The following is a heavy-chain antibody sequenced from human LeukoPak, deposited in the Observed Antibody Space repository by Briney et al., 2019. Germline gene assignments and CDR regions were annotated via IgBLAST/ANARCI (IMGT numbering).Heavy chain of an antibody. V-gene: IGHV1-2*02. CDR3: ARSGGYSNWFDP. CDR1: GYTFTGHY. J-gene: IGHJ5*02. CDR2: INPNSGGT. Sequence: ASVKVSCKASGYTFTGHYMHWVRQDPGQGLEWMGWINPNSGGTNYAQKFQGRVTMTRDTSISTAYMELSRLRSDDTAVYYCARSGGYSNWFDPWGQGTLVTVSS. D-gene: IGHD5-12*01.